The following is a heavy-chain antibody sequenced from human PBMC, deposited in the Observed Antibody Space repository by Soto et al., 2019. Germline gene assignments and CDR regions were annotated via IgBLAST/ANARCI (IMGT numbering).Heavy chain of an antibody. V-gene: IGHV1-3*01. CDR3: ARARRYCSSTSCYAGGLGY. CDR1: GYTFTSYA. D-gene: IGHD2-2*01. Sequence: QVQLVQSGAEVKKPGASVKVSCKASGYTFTSYAMHWVRQAPGQRLEWMGWINAGNGNTKYSQKFQGRVTITRDTPASTAYMELSSLRSEDTAVYYCARARRYCSSTSCYAGGLGYWGQGTLVTVSS. J-gene: IGHJ4*02. CDR2: INAGNGNT.